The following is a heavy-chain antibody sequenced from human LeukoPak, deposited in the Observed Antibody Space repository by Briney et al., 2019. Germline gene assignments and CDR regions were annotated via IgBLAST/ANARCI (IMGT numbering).Heavy chain of an antibody. V-gene: IGHV1-18*01. CDR1: GYTFTSYA. J-gene: IGHJ6*03. Sequence: GASVKVSCKASGYTFTSYAMHWVRQAPGQRLEWMGWISAYNGNTNYAQKLQGRVTMTTDTSTSTAYMELRSLRSDDTAVYYCARGNLGDYYYYMDVWGKGTTVTVSS. CDR3: ARGNLGDYYYYMDV. CDR2: ISAYNGNT.